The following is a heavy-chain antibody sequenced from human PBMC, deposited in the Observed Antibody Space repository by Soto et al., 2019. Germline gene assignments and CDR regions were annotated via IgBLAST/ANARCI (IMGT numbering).Heavy chain of an antibody. D-gene: IGHD2-8*01. CDR1: GGSFSGYY. J-gene: IGHJ6*04. CDR3: ARDERTTMYAVGYYGMDV. CDR2: INHSGST. Sequence: SETLSLTCAVYGGSFSGYYWSWIRQPPGKGLEWIGEINHSGSTNYNPSLKSRVTISVDTSKNQFSLKLSSVTAADTAVYYCARDERTTMYAVGYYGMDVWGKGTTVTVSS. V-gene: IGHV4-34*01.